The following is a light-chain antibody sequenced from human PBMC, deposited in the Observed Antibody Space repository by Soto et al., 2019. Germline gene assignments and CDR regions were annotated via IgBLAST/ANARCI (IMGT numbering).Light chain of an antibody. V-gene: IGLV1-44*01. Sequence: SVLTQPPSASGTPGQRVTISCSGSSSNIGSNTVNWYQQLPGTAPKLLIYSNNQRPSGVPDRFSGSKSGTSASLAISGLQSEDEADYYCAAWDDSLKMVFGTGTKVTVL. CDR3: AAWDDSLKMV. CDR2: SNN. J-gene: IGLJ1*01. CDR1: SSNIGSNT.